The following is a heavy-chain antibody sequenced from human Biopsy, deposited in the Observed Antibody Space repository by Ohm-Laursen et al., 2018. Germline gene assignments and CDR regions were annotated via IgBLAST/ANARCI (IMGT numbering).Heavy chain of an antibody. D-gene: IGHD6-19*01. J-gene: IGHJ4*02. CDR3: VRGMRSSGWPYFDS. CDR2: IYDRGST. CDR1: GDSVSSGSFY. V-gene: IGHV4-61*01. Sequence: SQALSLICTVSGDSVSSGSFYWTWIRQPPGQGLEYIGHIYDRGSTANYNPSLESRVTMSVDMPKNQFSLKLSSVTAADTAIYYCVRGMRSSGWPYFDSWGQGTLVTVSS.